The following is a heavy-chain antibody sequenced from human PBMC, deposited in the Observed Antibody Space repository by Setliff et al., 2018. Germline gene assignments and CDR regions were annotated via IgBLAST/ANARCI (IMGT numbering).Heavy chain of an antibody. CDR2: IIHSGST. D-gene: IGHD2-21*02. J-gene: IGHJ4*02. V-gene: IGHV4-38-2*02. CDR3: ARDRGGDWIYYFDY. Sequence: NPSETLSLTCAVSGYSISSGYYWGWILQPPGKRLEWIGEIIHSGSTNYNPSLKSRVTISVDTSKNQFSLKLSPVTAADTAVYYCARDRGGDWIYYFDYWGQGTLVTVSS. CDR1: GYSISSGYY.